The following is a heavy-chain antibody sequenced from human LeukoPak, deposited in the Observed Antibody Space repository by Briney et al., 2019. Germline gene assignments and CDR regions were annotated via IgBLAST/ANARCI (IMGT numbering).Heavy chain of an antibody. Sequence: LQTLSLTCTVSGGSINSLDHYWSWIRPPPGQGLEWAGYIFSAGPTYYTPSLPSPTTISLDPSTNPLFLQPVSVTAAHTALSLCARDRGGWLRPYFDSWGQGTLVTVSS. V-gene: IGHV4-30-4*08. CDR3: ARDRGGWLRPYFDS. CDR1: GGSINSLDHY. CDR2: IFSAGPT. J-gene: IGHJ4*02. D-gene: IGHD5-12*01.